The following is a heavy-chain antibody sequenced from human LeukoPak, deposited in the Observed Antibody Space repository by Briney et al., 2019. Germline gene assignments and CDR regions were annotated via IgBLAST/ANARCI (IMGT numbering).Heavy chain of an antibody. V-gene: IGHV4-59*01. CDR1: GGSISSYY. D-gene: IGHD1-1*01. CDR3: ARDRANGAFDI. CDR2: IYYSGST. J-gene: IGHJ3*02. Sequence: SETLSLTCTVSGGSISSYYWSWIRQPPGKGLEWIGYIYYSGSTNYNPSLKSRVTISVDTSKNQFSLKLSSVTAADTAIYYCARDRANGAFDIWGQGTMVTVSS.